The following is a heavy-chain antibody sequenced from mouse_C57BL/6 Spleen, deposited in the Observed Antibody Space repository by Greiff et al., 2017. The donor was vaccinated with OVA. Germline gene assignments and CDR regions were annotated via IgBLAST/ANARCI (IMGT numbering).Heavy chain of an antibody. CDR2: INYDGSST. CDR3: ARARWFPDYFDY. J-gene: IGHJ2*01. V-gene: IGHV5-16*01. D-gene: IGHD2-3*01. CDR1: GFTFSDYY. Sequence: EVKVVESEGGLVQPGSSMKLSCTASGFTFSDYYMAWVRQVPEKGLEWVANINYDGSSTYYLDSLKSRFIISRDNAKNILYLQMSSLKSEDTATYYCARARWFPDYFDYWGQGTTLTVSS.